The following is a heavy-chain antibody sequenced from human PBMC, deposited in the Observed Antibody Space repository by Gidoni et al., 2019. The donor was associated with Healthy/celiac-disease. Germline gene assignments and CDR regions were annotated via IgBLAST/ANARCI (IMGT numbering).Heavy chain of an antibody. J-gene: IGHJ3*02. CDR3: ARGEGGYSGYGYYDSRQTDAFDI. D-gene: IGHD5-12*01. Sequence: QVQLVQSGAEVKKPGASVKVSCKASGYTFTSYYMHWVRQAPGQGLEWMGIINPSGGSTSYAQKFQGRVTMTRDTSTSTVYMELSSLRSEDTAVYYCARGEGGYSGYGYYDSRQTDAFDIWGQGTMVTVSS. CDR2: INPSGGST. CDR1: GYTFTSYY. V-gene: IGHV1-46*01.